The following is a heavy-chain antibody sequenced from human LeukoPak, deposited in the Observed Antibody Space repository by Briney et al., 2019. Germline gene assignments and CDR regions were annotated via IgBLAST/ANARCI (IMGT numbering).Heavy chain of an antibody. CDR2: IYTSGST. Sequence: SETLSLTCTVSGGSISSGTYYWTWIRQPAGKGLEWIGRIYTSGSTNYNPSLKSRVTISVDTSKNQFSLKLSSVTAADTAVYYCARYVRSWTSLDYWGQGTLVTVSS. CDR1: GGSISSGTYY. J-gene: IGHJ4*02. CDR3: ARYVRSWTSLDY. D-gene: IGHD3-10*02. V-gene: IGHV4-61*02.